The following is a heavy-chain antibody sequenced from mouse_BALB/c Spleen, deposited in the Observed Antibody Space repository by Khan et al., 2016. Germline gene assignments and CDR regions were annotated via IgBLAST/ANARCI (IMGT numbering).Heavy chain of an antibody. V-gene: IGHV1-77*01. J-gene: IGHJ2*01. CDR3: ARSHYGNYVYFDY. CDR2: IYPGSGNT. D-gene: IGHD2-1*01. CDR1: GYTFTDYY. Sequence: QVQLQQSGAELARPGASVKLSCKASGYTFTDYYINWVKQRTGQGLEWIGEIYPGSGNTYYNEKFKGKAKLTADKSSSTAYMQLSSLTSEYSAVYFCARSHYGNYVYFDYWGQCTTLTVSS.